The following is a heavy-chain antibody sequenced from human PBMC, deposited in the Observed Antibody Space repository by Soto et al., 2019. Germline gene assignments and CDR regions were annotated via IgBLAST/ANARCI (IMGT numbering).Heavy chain of an antibody. V-gene: IGHV3-7*05. D-gene: IGHD3-22*01. CDR3: ARGPQRITMIVVVPDLDY. J-gene: IGHJ4*02. CDR1: GFTFSSYW. Sequence: GGSLRRSCAASGFTFSSYWMSWVRQAPGKGLEWVANIKQDGSEKYYVDSVKGRFTISRDNAKNSLYLQMNSLRAEDTAVYYCARGPQRITMIVVVPDLDYWGQGTLVTVSS. CDR2: IKQDGSEK.